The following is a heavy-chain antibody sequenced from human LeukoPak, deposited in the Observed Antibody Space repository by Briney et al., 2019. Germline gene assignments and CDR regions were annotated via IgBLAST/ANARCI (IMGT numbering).Heavy chain of an antibody. CDR2: IYTSGST. CDR1: GGSISSYY. D-gene: IGHD2-15*01. J-gene: IGHJ6*02. V-gene: IGHV4-4*07. CDR3: ARDRYCSGGSCYNNYYYYYGMDV. Sequence: PSETLSLTCTVSGGSISSYYWSWIRQPAGKGLEWIGRIYTSGSTNYNPSLKSRVTLSVDTSKNQFSLNLTSVTAADTAVYYCARDRYCSGGSCYNNYYYYYGMDVWGQGTTVTVSS.